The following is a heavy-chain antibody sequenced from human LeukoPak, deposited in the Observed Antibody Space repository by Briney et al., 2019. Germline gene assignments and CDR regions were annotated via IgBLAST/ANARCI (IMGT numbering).Heavy chain of an antibody. J-gene: IGHJ4*02. CDR3: ANRRAVWERYYYDRRYDY. V-gene: IGHV3-23*01. CDR1: GFTFSSYA. CDR2: ISSSGGST. D-gene: IGHD3-22*01. Sequence: GGSLRLSCAASGFTFSSYAMSWVRQAPGKGLEWVSAISSSGGSTYYADSVKGRFTISRDNSKNTLYLQMNSLRAEDTAVYYCANRRAVWERYYYDRRYDYWGQGTLVTVSS.